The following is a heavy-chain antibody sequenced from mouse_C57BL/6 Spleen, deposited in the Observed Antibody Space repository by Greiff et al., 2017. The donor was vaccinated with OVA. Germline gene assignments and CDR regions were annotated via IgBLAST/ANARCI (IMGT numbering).Heavy chain of an antibody. J-gene: IGHJ1*03. V-gene: IGHV1-26*01. Sequence: EVQLQQSGPELVKPGASVKISCKASGYTFTDYYMNWVKQSPGKSLEWIGDINPNNGGPSYNQKFKGKATLTVDKSSSTAYKELRSLTSEDSAVYYCARMVTTGFHWYFDVWGTGTTVTVSS. D-gene: IGHD2-2*01. CDR3: ARMVTTGFHWYFDV. CDR1: GYTFTDYY. CDR2: INPNNGGP.